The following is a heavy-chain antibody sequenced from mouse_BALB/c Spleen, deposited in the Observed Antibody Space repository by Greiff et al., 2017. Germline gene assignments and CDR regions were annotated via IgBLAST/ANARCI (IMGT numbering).Heavy chain of an antibody. D-gene: IGHD2-1*01. CDR3: ARDSYGNGDY. CDR2: IRNKANGYTT. V-gene: IGHV7-3*02. CDR1: GFTFTDYY. Sequence: EVHLVESGGGLVQPGGSLRLSCATSGFTFTDYYMSWVRQPPGKALEWLGFIRNKANGYTTEYSASVKGRFTISRDNSQSILYLQMNTLRAEDSATYYCARDSYGNGDYWGQGTTLTVSS. J-gene: IGHJ2*01.